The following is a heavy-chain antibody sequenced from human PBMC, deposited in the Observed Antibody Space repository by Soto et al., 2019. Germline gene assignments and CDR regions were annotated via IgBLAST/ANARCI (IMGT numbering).Heavy chain of an antibody. Sequence: QVQLVESGGGVVQPGRSLRLSCAASGFTFSSYGMHWVRQAPGKGLEWVAVISYDGSNKYYADSVKGRFTISRDNSKSTLYLQMNSLRAEDTAVYYCAKGSLREFDYWGQGTLVTVSS. D-gene: IGHD4-17*01. J-gene: IGHJ4*02. CDR1: GFTFSSYG. V-gene: IGHV3-30*18. CDR2: ISYDGSNK. CDR3: AKGSLREFDY.